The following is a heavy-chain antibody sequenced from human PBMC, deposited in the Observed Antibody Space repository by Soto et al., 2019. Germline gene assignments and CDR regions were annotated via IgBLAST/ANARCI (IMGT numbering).Heavy chain of an antibody. CDR3: ARSQGSSTSLEIYYYYYYGMDV. J-gene: IGHJ6*01. CDR2: IIPISETT. Sequence: QVQLVQSGAEVKKPGSSVNVSCKASGGTFSSYAISWVRQAPGQGLEWMGGIIPISETTNYAQKFQGRVTITADESKSTAYMELSSLRSEDTAVYYCARSQGSSTSLEIYYYYYYGMDVCGQGTTVTVSS. D-gene: IGHD2-2*01. CDR1: GGTFSSYA. V-gene: IGHV1-69*01.